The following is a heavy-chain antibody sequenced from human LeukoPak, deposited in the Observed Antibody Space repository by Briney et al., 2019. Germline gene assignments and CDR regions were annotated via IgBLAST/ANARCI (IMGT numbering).Heavy chain of an antibody. CDR2: ISSSGSTI. V-gene: IGHV3-48*03. Sequence: GGSLRLSCAASGFTFSSYEMNWVRQAPGKGLEWVSYISSSGSTIYYADSVKGRFTISRDNSKNSLYLQMNSLRTEDTAVYYCAKDVLATRAEYFHHWGQGTLVTVSS. CDR1: GFTFSSYE. CDR3: AKDVLATRAEYFHH. D-gene: IGHD2-15*01. J-gene: IGHJ1*01.